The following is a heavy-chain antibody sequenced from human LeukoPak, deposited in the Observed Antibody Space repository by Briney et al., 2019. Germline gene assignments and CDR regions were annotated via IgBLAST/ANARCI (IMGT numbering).Heavy chain of an antibody. D-gene: IGHD5-12*01. CDR2: INHSGST. J-gene: IGHJ5*02. CDR1: GGSFSGYY. V-gene: IGHV4-34*01. CDR3: ASLVATIGYNWFDP. Sequence: SETLSLTCAVYGGSFSGYYWSWIRQPPGKGLEWIGEINHSGSTNYNPSLKSRVTISVDTSKNQFSLKLSSVTAADTAVYYCASLVATIGYNWFDPWGQGTPVTVPS.